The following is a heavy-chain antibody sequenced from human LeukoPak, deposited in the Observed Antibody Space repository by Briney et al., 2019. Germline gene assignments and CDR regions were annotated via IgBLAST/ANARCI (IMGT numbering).Heavy chain of an antibody. CDR2: INHSGST. J-gene: IGHJ4*02. CDR1: GGSFSGYY. V-gene: IGHV4-34*01. CDR3: ARVRTSFDY. Sequence: PSETLSLTCAVYGGSFSGYYWSWIRQPPGKGLEWIGEINHSGSTNYNPSLKSRVTISVDTSKNQFPLKLSSVTAADTAVYYCARVRTSFDYWGQGTLVTVSS.